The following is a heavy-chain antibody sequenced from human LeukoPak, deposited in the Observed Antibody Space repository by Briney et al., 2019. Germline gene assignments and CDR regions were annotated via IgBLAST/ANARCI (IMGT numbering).Heavy chain of an antibody. J-gene: IGHJ3*02. CDR2: ISSSSSYT. D-gene: IGHD5-18*01. CDR1: GFTFSDYY. CDR3: GGGRIRLCLRGAFII. V-gene: IGHV3-11*03. Sequence: GGSLRLSCAASGFTFSDYYMSWIRQAPGKGLEWVSYISSSSSYTNYADSVKGRFTISRDNAKNSLYLQMNSLRAEDTAVYYGGGGRIRLCLRGAFIIWGKGTMVTVFS.